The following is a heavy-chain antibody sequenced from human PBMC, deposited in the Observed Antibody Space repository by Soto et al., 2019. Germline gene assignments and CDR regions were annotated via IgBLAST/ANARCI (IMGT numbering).Heavy chain of an antibody. Sequence: PSETMSLTCSVAGGSVSSGSDYWSWIRQPQGKGLEGIGYIYYSASTNYNPSLKSRVTISVDTSKNQFSLKLSSVTAADTAVYYCARDHVVRGVINWFDPWGQGTLVTVSS. CDR1: GGSVSSGSDY. V-gene: IGHV4-61*01. D-gene: IGHD3-10*01. CDR3: ARDHVVRGVINWFDP. CDR2: IYYSAST. J-gene: IGHJ5*02.